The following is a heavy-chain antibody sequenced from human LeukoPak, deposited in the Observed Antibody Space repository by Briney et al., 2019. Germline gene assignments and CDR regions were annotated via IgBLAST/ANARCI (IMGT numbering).Heavy chain of an antibody. D-gene: IGHD3-10*01. Sequence: PGGSLRLSCAASGFTFSSYWMSWVRQAAGKGLEWVANMKQDGREKYYVDSVKGRFTISRDNAKNSLYLQMNSLRAEDTAVYYCARGAGVFDYWGQGTLVTVSS. V-gene: IGHV3-7*01. CDR1: GFTFSSYW. CDR3: ARGAGVFDY. J-gene: IGHJ4*02. CDR2: MKQDGREK.